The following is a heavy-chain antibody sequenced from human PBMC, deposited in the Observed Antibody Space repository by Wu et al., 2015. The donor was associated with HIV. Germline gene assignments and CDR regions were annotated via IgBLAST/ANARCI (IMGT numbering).Heavy chain of an antibody. CDR1: GGTFKTFA. J-gene: IGHJ4*02. D-gene: IGHD1-26*01. CDR2: ISPIFGTA. Sequence: QVQLVQSGAEMKKPGSSVKVSCKASGGTFKTFAITWVRQAPGRGLEWMGGISPIFGTANYAQKVKGRVSIIMDESTRTTSMELSSLTFEDTAIYYCAGRRPEWRYFDRWGQGTLVTVSS. V-gene: IGHV1-69*05. CDR3: AGRRPEWRYFDR.